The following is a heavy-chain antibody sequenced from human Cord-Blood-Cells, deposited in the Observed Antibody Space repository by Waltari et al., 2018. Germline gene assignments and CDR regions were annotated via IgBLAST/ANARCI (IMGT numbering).Heavy chain of an antibody. CDR1: GFTFSSYG. CDR2: IWYDGSNK. Sequence: QVQLVESGGGVVQPGRSLRLSCAASGFTFSSYGMHWVRQAPGKGLGGVAVIWYDGSNKYYADSVKGRFTISRDNSKNTLYLQMNSLRAEDTAVYYCARGSYYFDYWGQGTLVTISS. V-gene: IGHV3-33*01. D-gene: IGHD3-10*01. CDR3: ARGSYYFDY. J-gene: IGHJ4*02.